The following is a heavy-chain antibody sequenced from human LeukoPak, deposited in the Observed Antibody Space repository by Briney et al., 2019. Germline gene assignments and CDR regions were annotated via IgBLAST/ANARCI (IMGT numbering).Heavy chain of an antibody. CDR2: ISSSSCTI. Sequence: GGSLRLSCAASGFTFSSYSMNWVRQAPGKGLEWVSYISSSSCTIYYADSVKGRFTISRDNAKNSLYLQMNSLRAEDTAVYYCARIIQSGSYYSLFDYWGQGTLVTVSS. D-gene: IGHD1-26*01. CDR1: GFTFSSYS. J-gene: IGHJ4*02. V-gene: IGHV3-48*01. CDR3: ARIIQSGSYYSLFDY.